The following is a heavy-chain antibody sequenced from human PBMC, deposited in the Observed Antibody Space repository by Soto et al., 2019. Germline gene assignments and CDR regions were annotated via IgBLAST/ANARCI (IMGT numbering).Heavy chain of an antibody. Sequence: SETLSLTCTVSGASISSTYWSWIRQPPGKGLEWIGYIYYTGSANYNPSLKSRVTISVDTSKNQFSLKLSSVTAADTAVYYCARHEVTMTYYFDYWGQGTLVTAPQ. D-gene: IGHD3-22*01. CDR2: IYYTGSA. J-gene: IGHJ4*02. CDR3: ARHEVTMTYYFDY. CDR1: GASISSTY. V-gene: IGHV4-59*08.